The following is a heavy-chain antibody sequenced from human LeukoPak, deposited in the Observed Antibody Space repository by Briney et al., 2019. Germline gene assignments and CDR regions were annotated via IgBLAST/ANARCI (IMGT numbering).Heavy chain of an antibody. CDR1: GFTVSSNF. J-gene: IGHJ4*02. CDR2: IKSKTDGGTT. CDR3: TTRGGSFSIFDY. D-gene: IGHD1-26*01. Sequence: GGSLRLSCAASGFTVSSNFMAWVRQAPGKGLEWVGRIKSKTDGGTTDYAAPVKGRFTISRDDSKNTLYLQMNSLKTEDTAVYYCTTRGGSFSIFDYWGQGTLVTVSS. V-gene: IGHV3-15*01.